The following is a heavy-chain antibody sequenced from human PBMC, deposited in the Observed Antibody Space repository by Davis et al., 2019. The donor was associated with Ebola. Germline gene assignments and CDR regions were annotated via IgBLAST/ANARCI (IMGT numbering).Heavy chain of an antibody. Sequence: GESLKISCAASGFTFSSYWMSWVRQAPGKGLEWVANIKQDGSEKYYVDSVKGRFTISRDNSKNTLYLQMNSLRAEDTAVYYCAREGASSRYYYYGMDVWGKGTTVTVSS. J-gene: IGHJ6*04. CDR2: IKQDGSEK. V-gene: IGHV3-7*01. CDR1: GFTFSSYW. CDR3: AREGASSRYYYYGMDV. D-gene: IGHD1-26*01.